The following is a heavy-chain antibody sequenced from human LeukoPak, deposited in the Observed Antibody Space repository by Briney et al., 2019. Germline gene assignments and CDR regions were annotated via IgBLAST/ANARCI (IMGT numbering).Heavy chain of an antibody. V-gene: IGHV4-39*07. CDR2: INHSGST. J-gene: IGHJ4*02. CDR3: ARGRQQDY. CDR1: GGSVSSGSYY. Sequence: SETLSLTCTVSGGSVSSGSYYWSWIRQPPGKGLEWIGEINHSGSTNYNPSLKSRVTISVDTSKNQFSLKLSSVTAADTAVYYCARGRQQDYWGQGTLVTVSS. D-gene: IGHD6-13*01.